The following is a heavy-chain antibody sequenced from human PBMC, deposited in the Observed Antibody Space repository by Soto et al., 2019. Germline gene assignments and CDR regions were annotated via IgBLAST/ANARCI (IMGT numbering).Heavy chain of an antibody. Sequence: PGWSLRLSCASSVFTFSSYAMGWVRQGPGKGLEWVAVVSIGGSTHYADSVRGRFAISRDNSKNTLSLQMNSLTAEDTAVYFCAKRRGAGGHFDYWGQGALVTVYS. CDR1: VFTFSSYA. D-gene: IGHD2-15*01. V-gene: IGHV3-23*01. CDR2: VSIGGST. J-gene: IGHJ4*02. CDR3: AKRRGAGGHFDY.